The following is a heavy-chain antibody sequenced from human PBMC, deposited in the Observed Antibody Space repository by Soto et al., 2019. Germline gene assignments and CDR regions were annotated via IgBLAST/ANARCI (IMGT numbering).Heavy chain of an antibody. D-gene: IGHD3-3*02. CDR2: IKRNSDGGTT. CDR3: TTTTHFWSGYNDDAMDV. CDR1: GYTFSSAW. J-gene: IGHJ6*02. V-gene: IGHV3-15*07. Sequence: EVQLVDSGGGLVKPGGSLRLSCEASGYTFSSAWMNWVRQAPGKGLEWVGRIKRNSDGGTTDYAAPVKGRFIISTDDSNDTIYLQLNSLKIEDTAVYYCTTTTHFWSGYNDDAMDVWGQGTTVTVSS.